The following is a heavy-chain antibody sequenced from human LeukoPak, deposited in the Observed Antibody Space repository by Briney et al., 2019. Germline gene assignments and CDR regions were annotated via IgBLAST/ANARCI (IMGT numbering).Heavy chain of an antibody. CDR3: ARTYYYDSSGYEG. V-gene: IGHV1-69*05. J-gene: IGHJ4*02. CDR1: GGTFSSYA. CDR2: IIPIFGTA. Sequence: SVKVSCKASGGTFSSYAISWVRQAPGQGLEWMGRIIPIFGTANYAQKFQGRVTITTDESTSTAYMELSSLRSENTAVYYCARTYYYDSSGYEGWGQGTLVTVSS. D-gene: IGHD3-22*01.